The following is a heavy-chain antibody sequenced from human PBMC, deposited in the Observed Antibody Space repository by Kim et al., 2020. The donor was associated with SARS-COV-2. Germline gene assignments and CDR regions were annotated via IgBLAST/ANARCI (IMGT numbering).Heavy chain of an antibody. V-gene: IGHV3-30*02. CDR3: SKSGVRFLEHFEC. Sequence: YAGSVKVRFTISRDNSKITLYLQMNSHSAEDTAVYYCSKSGVRFLEHFECWGQGTLVTVSS. D-gene: IGHD3-3*01. J-gene: IGHJ4*01.